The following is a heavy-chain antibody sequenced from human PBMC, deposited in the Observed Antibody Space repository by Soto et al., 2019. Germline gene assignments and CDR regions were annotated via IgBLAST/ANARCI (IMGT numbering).Heavy chain of an antibody. Sequence: QVQLQESGPGLVKPSQTLSLTCTVSGDSISSGDYYWSWIRQPPGKGLEWIGYIYYTGNTYYNPSLTSRVTIPXXTXKNXLSLKLSSVTAADTAVYFCARDRVRGSRTYAGFDPWGQGTLVTVSS. CDR2: IYYTGNT. D-gene: IGHD3-10*01. J-gene: IGHJ5*02. V-gene: IGHV4-30-4*01. CDR3: ARDRVRGSRTYAGFDP. CDR1: GDSISSGDYY.